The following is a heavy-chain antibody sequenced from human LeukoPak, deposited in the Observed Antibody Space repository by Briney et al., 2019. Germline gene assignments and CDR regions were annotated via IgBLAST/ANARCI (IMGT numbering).Heavy chain of an antibody. D-gene: IGHD6-13*01. CDR2: IYYSGST. CDR3: VRHVVAADVDY. V-gene: IGHV4-39*01. J-gene: IGHJ4*02. CDR1: GGSISSSSYY. Sequence: SETLSLTCTVSGGSISSSSYYWGWIRQPPGKGLEWIGSIYYSGSTYYNPSLKSRVTISVDTSKNQFSLKLSSVTAADTAVYYCVRHVVAADVDYWGQGTLVTVSS.